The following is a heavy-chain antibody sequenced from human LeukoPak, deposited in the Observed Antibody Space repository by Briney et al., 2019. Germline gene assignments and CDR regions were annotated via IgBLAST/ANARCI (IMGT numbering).Heavy chain of an antibody. Sequence: SETLSLTCAVYGGSFSGYYWSWIRQPPGEGLEWIGEINHSGSTNYNPSLKSRVTISVDTSKNQFSLKLSSVTAADTAVYYCARRTRYSSSSYYFDYWGQGTLVTVSS. D-gene: IGHD6-6*01. J-gene: IGHJ4*02. CDR1: GGSFSGYY. CDR2: INHSGST. CDR3: ARRTRYSSSSYYFDY. V-gene: IGHV4-34*01.